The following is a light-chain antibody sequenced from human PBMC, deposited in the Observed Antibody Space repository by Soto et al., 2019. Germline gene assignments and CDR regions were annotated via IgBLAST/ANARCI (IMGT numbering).Light chain of an antibody. CDR2: ETS. J-gene: IGLJ1*01. Sequence: QSALTQPASVSGSPGQSVTISCTGTSSDFGSYKFVSWYQHHPGKVPKVIIYETSKRPSGVSDRFSGSKSGNTASLTISGLQAEDEADYYCFSFTSTNTRVFGSGTKLTVL. CDR1: SSDFGSYKF. CDR3: FSFTSTNTRV. V-gene: IGLV2-23*01.